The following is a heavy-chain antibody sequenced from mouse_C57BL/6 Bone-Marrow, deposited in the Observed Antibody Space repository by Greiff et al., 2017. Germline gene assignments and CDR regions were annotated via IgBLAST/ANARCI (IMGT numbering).Heavy chain of an antibody. CDR2: FYPYNGVS. V-gene: IGHV1-31*01. CDR1: GYSFTGYY. J-gene: IGHJ1*03. Sequence: EVMLVESGPELVKPGPSVSISCKVSGYSFTGYYMHWVNQSHGNSLDWIGYFYPYNGVSSYNQNFKGKATLTVDKSSSTAYMKLRSLTSEDSAVYYCEGLGWYFDVWGTGTTVTVSS. D-gene: IGHD3-3*01. CDR3: EGLGWYFDV.